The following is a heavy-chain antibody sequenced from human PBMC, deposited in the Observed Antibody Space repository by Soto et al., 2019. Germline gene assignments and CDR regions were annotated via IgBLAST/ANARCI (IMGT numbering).Heavy chain of an antibody. CDR3: ARHEDIVVVPAAGDAFDI. CDR1: GGSISSSSYY. Sequence: SETLSLTCTVSGGSISSSSYYWGWIRQPPGKGLEWIGSIYYSGSTYYNPSLKSRVTISVDTSKNQFSLKLSSVTAADTAVYYFARHEDIVVVPAAGDAFDIWGQGTMVTVSS. D-gene: IGHD2-2*01. J-gene: IGHJ3*02. CDR2: IYYSGST. V-gene: IGHV4-39*01.